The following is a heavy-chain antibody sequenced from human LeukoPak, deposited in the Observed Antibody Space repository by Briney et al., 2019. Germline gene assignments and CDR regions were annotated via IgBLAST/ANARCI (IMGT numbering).Heavy chain of an antibody. Sequence: SETLSLTCSVSVRSISRYYWIWTRQPRGKGVVWIVHKYYRERTNYSPSLKIQATISVDTSKNQHSLKLSYVTAADTAVYYCARRGVSRPVYYDILTGYYLEREEFAFDIWGPGTMVTVSS. CDR3: ARRGVSRPVYYDILTGYYLEREEFAFDI. CDR1: VRSISRYY. J-gene: IGHJ3*02. CDR2: KYYRERT. D-gene: IGHD3-9*01. V-gene: IGHV4-59*08.